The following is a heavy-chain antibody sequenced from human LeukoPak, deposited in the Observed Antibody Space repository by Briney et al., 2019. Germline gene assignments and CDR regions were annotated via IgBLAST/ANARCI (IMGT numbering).Heavy chain of an antibody. V-gene: IGHV1-69*13. J-gene: IGHJ4*02. CDR1: GGTFSSYA. CDR3: ARAERGYSYGYEVYFDY. D-gene: IGHD5-18*01. CDR2: IIPIFGTA. Sequence: SVNVSCKASGGTFSSYAISWVRQAPGQGLEWMGGIIPIFGTANYAQKFQGRVTITADESTSTAYMELSSLRSEDTAVYYCARAERGYSYGYEVYFDYWGQGTLVTVSS.